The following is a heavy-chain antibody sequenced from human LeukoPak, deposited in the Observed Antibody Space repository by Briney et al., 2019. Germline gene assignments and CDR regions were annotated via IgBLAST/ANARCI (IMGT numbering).Heavy chain of an antibody. CDR3: ARSEDDYGDYGAVDY. CDR1: GGSISYY. CDR2: IYHSGST. Sequence: SETLSLTCTVSGGSISYYWSWIRQPPGKGLEWIGEIYHSGSTNYNPSLKSRVTISVDKSKNQFSLKLSSVTAADTAVYYCARSEDDYGDYGAVDYWGQGTLVTVSS. V-gene: IGHV4-34*01. J-gene: IGHJ4*02. D-gene: IGHD4-17*01.